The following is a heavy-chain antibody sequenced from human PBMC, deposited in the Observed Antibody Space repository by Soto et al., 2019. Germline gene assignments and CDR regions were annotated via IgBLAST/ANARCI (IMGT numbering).Heavy chain of an antibody. CDR2: IYYSGST. CDR1: GGSISSYY. Sequence: SETLSLTCTVSGGSISSYYWSWIRQPPGKGLEWIGYIYYSGSTNYNPSLKSRVTISVDTSKNQFSLKLSSVTAADTAVYYCARSTTGDYYYGMDVWGQGTTVTVSS. J-gene: IGHJ6*02. V-gene: IGHV4-59*08. D-gene: IGHD1-1*01. CDR3: ARSTTGDYYYGMDV.